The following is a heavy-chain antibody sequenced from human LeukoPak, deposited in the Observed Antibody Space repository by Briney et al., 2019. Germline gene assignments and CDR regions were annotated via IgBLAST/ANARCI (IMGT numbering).Heavy chain of an antibody. Sequence: PSETLSLTCTVSGGSISSSSYYWGWIRQPPGKGLEWIGSIYYSGSTYYNPSLKSRVTISVDTSKNQFSLKLSSVTAADTAVYYCARAQYYYGSGSYYLPLDYWGQGTLVTVSS. CDR1: GGSISSSSYY. CDR2: IYYSGST. V-gene: IGHV4-39*07. D-gene: IGHD3-10*01. J-gene: IGHJ4*02. CDR3: ARAQYYYGSGSYYLPLDY.